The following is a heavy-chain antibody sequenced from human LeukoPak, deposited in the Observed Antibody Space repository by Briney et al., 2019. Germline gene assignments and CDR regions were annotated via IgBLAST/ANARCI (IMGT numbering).Heavy chain of an antibody. D-gene: IGHD3-22*01. CDR1: GGTFSSYA. V-gene: IGHV1-69*04. J-gene: IGHJ5*02. CDR2: IIPIFGIA. Sequence: SVKVSCKASGGTFSSYAISWVRQAPGQGLEWMGRIIPIFGIANYAQKFQGRVTITADKSTSTAYMELSSLRSEDTAVYYCARDHYYDSSGYYSWFDRWGQGTLVTVSS. CDR3: ARDHYYDSSGYYSWFDR.